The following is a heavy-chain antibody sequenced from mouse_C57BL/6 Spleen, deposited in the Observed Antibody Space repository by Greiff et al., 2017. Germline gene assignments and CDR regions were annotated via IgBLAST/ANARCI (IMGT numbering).Heavy chain of an antibody. J-gene: IGHJ4*01. Sequence: VQLQQPGAELVKPGASVKLSCKASGYTFTSYWMHWVKQRPGRGLEWIGRIDPNSGGTKYNEKFKSKDTLTVDKPSSTAYMQLSSLTSEESAVYYCARGGWLPNYYAMDYWGQGTSVTVSS. CDR1: GYTFTSYW. D-gene: IGHD2-3*01. V-gene: IGHV1-72*01. CDR3: ARGGWLPNYYAMDY. CDR2: IDPNSGGT.